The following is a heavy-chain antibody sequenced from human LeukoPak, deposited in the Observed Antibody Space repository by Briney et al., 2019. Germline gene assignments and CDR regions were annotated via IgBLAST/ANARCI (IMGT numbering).Heavy chain of an antibody. CDR3: ARIDYVWGGPPGGAFDI. CDR1: GGSISSSSYY. D-gene: IGHD3-16*01. V-gene: IGHV4-39*07. CDR2: INHSGST. J-gene: IGHJ3*02. Sequence: SETLSLTCTVSGGSISSSSYYWSWIRQPPGKGLEWIGEINHSGSTNYNPSLTSRVTISVDTSKNQFSLKLSSVTAADTAVYYCARIDYVWGGPPGGAFDIWGQGTMVTVSS.